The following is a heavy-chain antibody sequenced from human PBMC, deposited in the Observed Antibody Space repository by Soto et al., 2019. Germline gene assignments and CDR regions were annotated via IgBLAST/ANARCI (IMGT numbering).Heavy chain of an antibody. V-gene: IGHV1-69*13. J-gene: IGHJ6*02. CDR3: ASAIGIYCSSTSCYYGMDV. CDR1: GGTFSSYA. Sequence: GASVKVSCKASGGTFSSYAISWVRQAPGQGLEWMGGIIPIFGTANYAQKFQGRVTITADESTSTAYMELSSLRSEDTAVYYCASAIGIYCSSTSCYYGMDVWGQGTTVTVSS. CDR2: IIPIFGTA. D-gene: IGHD2-2*01.